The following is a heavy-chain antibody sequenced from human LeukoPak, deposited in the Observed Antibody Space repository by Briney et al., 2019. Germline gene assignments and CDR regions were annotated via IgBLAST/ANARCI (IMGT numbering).Heavy chain of an antibody. V-gene: IGHV4-39*07. J-gene: IGHJ5*02. CDR2: IYYSGCT. D-gene: IGHD3-10*01. CDR3: ARDITRRGSGSGFYNWFDP. CDR1: GVFISSSSYD. Sequence: PSETLSLTCSVSGVFISSSSYDWGWIRQPPGKGLEWIARIYYSGCTYYHPSLKSRVTISVDTSKTQFSLTLSSVTAADTAVYYCARDITRRGSGSGFYNWFDPWGQGTLVTVSS.